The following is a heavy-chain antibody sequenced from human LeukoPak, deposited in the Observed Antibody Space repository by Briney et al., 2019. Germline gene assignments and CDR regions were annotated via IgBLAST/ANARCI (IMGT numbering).Heavy chain of an antibody. CDR2: IYHSGST. J-gene: IGHJ4*02. V-gene: IGHV4-38-2*01. D-gene: IGHD3-22*01. CDR3: ARAPRDSSSSNYMRRFDY. CDR1: GYSISSDNY. Sequence: PSETLSLTCAVSGYSISSDNYWVWIRQPPGQGLEWTGGIYHSGSTYYNPSLKSRVTMSVDTSKNQFSLKLSSVTAADTAVHYCARAPRDSSSSNYMRRFDYWGQGTLVTVSS.